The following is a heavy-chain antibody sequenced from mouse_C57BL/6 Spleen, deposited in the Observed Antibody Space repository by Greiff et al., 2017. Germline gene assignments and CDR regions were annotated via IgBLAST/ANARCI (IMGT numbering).Heavy chain of an antibody. D-gene: IGHD2-5*01. J-gene: IGHJ4*01. CDR1: GFTFSSYA. CDR3: ARASYYSNYEDAMDY. V-gene: IGHV5-4*03. Sequence: EVNVVESGGGLVKPGGSLKLSCAASGFTFSSYAMSWVRQTPEKRLEWVATISDGGSYTYYPDNVKGRFTISRDNAKNNLYLQMSHLKSEDTAMYYCARASYYSNYEDAMDYWGQGTSVTVSS. CDR2: ISDGGSYT.